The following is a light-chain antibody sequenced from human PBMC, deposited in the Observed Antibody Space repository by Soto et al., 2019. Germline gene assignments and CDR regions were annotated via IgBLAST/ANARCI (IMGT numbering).Light chain of an antibody. CDR1: QSVXIS. CDR3: QQTYTTSEST. CDR2: DQS. Sequence: IQVTKSAASLSASVGDSVTIACRASQSVXISLNWYQMKPGKAPNVLMXDQSYLKSGVPTRFSGSGSGTDFTLTISSLKPEDFSTYYCQQTYTTSESTFGQGTRLEIK. V-gene: IGKV1-39*01. J-gene: IGKJ5*01.